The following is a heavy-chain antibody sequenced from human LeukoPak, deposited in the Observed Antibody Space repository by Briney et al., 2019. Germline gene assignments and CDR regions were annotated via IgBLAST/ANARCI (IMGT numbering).Heavy chain of an antibody. V-gene: IGHV4-30-2*01. CDR3: ARGSNYDSSGYRCPHRNAYYFDY. Sequence: SQTLSLTCAVSGGSISSGGYSWSWIRQPPGKGLEWIGYIYHSGSTYYNPSLKSRVTISVDRSKNQFSLKLSSVTAADTAVYYCARGSNYDSSGYRCPHRNAYYFDYWGQGTLVTVSS. CDR2: IYHSGST. CDR1: GGSISSGGYS. J-gene: IGHJ4*02. D-gene: IGHD3-22*01.